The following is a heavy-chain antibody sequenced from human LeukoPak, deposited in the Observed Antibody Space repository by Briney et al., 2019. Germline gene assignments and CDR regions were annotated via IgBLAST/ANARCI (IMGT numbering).Heavy chain of an antibody. J-gene: IGHJ6*02. CDR2: ISYDGSNK. CDR3: ARVGPDFWSGYYPPHYGMDV. V-gene: IGHV3-30-3*01. Sequence: GWSLRLSCAASGFTVSDNYMTWVRQAPGRGLEWVAVISYDGSNKYYADSVKGRFTISRDNSKNTLYLQMNSLRAEDTAVCYCARVGPDFWSGYYPPHYGMDVWGQGTTVTVSS. CDR1: GFTVSDNY. D-gene: IGHD3-3*01.